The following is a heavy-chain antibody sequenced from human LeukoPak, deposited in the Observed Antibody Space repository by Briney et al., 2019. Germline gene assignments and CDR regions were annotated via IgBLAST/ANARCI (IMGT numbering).Heavy chain of an antibody. J-gene: IGHJ3*02. D-gene: IGHD1-14*01. CDR2: ISHIGST. Sequence: SETLSLTCTVSGASISGHYLTWLRQPPGKGLEWIGHISHIGSTNYNPSLKSRFTISVDTSKNQFSLKLTSVTAADTAVYYCARDRISINALDMWGQGTMVTVSS. CDR1: GASISGHY. V-gene: IGHV4-59*11. CDR3: ARDRISINALDM.